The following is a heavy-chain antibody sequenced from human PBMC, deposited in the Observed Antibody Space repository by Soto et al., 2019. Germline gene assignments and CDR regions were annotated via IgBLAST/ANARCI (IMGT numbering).Heavy chain of an antibody. CDR1: GLNFEKCS. V-gene: IGHV3-21*04. D-gene: IGHD2-15*01. CDR2: ISPSSTYI. CDR3: ATDTGDIEVVPATT. J-gene: IGHJ4*02. Sequence: VGSLRLSCAASGLNFEKCSMNWVRQPPGKGPEWLASISPSSTYIRYADSVKGRFTISRDNARNSLSLQMMNLRADDTAIYYCATDTGDIEVVPATTWGQGTLVTVSS.